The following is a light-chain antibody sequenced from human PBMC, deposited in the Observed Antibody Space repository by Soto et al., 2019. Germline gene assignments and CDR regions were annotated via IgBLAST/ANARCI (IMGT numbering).Light chain of an antibody. V-gene: IGKV3D-15*01. Sequence: EIVMTQSPATLSVSPGERATLSCRASQSVSTSLAWYQQKPGQAPRLLIYGASTRATGVPDRFSGRGSGTEFTLTISSLQSEDFAVYYCQQYNNWPPYTFGQGTKVDIK. CDR1: QSVSTS. CDR2: GAS. CDR3: QQYNNWPPYT. J-gene: IGKJ2*01.